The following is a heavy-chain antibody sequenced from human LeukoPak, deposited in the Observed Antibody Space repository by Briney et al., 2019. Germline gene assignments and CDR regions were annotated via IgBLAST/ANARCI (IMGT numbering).Heavy chain of an antibody. CDR1: GFTFSSYA. V-gene: IGHV3-30-3*01. CDR3: AKGSYSSDWYEFTEYFQH. D-gene: IGHD6-19*01. J-gene: IGHJ1*01. Sequence: QPGRSLRLSCAASGFTFSSYAMHWVRQAPGKGLEWVAVISYDGSNKYYADSVKGRFTISRDNSKNTLYLQMNSLRAEDTAVYYCAKGSYSSDWYEFTEYFQHWGQGTLVTVSS. CDR2: ISYDGSNK.